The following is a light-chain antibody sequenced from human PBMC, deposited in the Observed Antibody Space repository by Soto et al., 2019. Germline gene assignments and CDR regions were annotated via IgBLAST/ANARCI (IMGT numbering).Light chain of an antibody. J-gene: IGKJ1*01. CDR1: QSISSW. V-gene: IGKV1-5*03. CDR2: KAS. Sequence: DIQITHSPSTLSASVVDRVTITCRASQSISSWLAWYQQKPGKAPKLLIYKASSLESWVPSRFSGSGSGTEFTLTISSLQPDDFATYNCQQYGRKFGQGTKVDIK. CDR3: QQYGRK.